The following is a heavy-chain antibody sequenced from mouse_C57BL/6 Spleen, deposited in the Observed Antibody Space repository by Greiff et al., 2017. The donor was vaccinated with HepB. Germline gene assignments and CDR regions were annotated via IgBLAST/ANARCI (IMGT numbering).Heavy chain of an antibody. Sequence: QVQLQQSGPELVKPGASVKISCKASGYAFSSSWMNWVKQRPGKGLEWIGRIYPGDGDTNYNGKFKGKATLTADKSSSTAYMQLSSLTSEDSAVYFCASTGTWFAYWGQGTLGTVSA. CDR1: GYAFSSSW. CDR2: IYPGDGDT. V-gene: IGHV1-82*01. D-gene: IGHD4-1*02. J-gene: IGHJ3*01. CDR3: ASTGTWFAY.